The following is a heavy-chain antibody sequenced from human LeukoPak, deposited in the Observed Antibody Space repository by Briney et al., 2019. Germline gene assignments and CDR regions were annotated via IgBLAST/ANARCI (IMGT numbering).Heavy chain of an antibody. J-gene: IGHJ5*02. CDR3: ARSPWGITMIAEA. V-gene: IGHV3-53*01. D-gene: IGHD3-22*01. CDR1: GFIVSSNY. Sequence: GGSLRLSCAASGFIVSSNYMSLVRQAPGKGLEWVSVIYSGGSTYYADSVKGRFTISRDNSKSTLYLQMNSLRAEDTAVYYCARSPWGITMIAEAWGQGTLVTVSS. CDR2: IYSGGST.